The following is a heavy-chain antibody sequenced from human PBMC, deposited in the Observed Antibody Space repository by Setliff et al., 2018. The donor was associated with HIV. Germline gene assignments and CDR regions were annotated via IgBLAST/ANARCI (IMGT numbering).Heavy chain of an antibody. CDR2: ISYDGTNK. D-gene: IGHD3-3*01. CDR1: GFTFSSYG. CDR3: AKDGSHFWSGSPDY. V-gene: IGHV3-30*18. Sequence: GGSLRLSCAASGFTFSSYGMHWVRQAPGKGPEWVAVISYDGTNKYYADSVKGRFTISRDNSKNTVYLQMNSLRAEDTAVYYCAKDGSHFWSGSPDYWGQGTLVTVSS. J-gene: IGHJ4*02.